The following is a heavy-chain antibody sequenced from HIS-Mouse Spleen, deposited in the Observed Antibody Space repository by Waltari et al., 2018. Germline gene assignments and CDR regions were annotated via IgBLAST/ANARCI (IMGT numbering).Heavy chain of an antibody. CDR1: GFTFSSYS. V-gene: IGHV3-21*01. CDR2: ISSSSSYI. Sequence: EVQLVQSGGGLVKPGGSLRLSCAASGFTFSSYSMNWVRQAPGKGLEWVSSISSSSSYIYYADSVKGRFTISGDNAKNSLYLQMNSLRAEDTAVYYCARRLLTGDAFDIWGQGTMVTVSS. D-gene: IGHD7-27*01. CDR3: ARRLLTGDAFDI. J-gene: IGHJ3*02.